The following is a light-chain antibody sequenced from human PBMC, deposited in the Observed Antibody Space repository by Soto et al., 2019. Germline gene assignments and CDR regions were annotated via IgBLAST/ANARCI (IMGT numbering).Light chain of an antibody. J-gene: IGLJ1*01. CDR1: SSDVGGYNY. Sequence: QSVLTQPASVSGSPGQSITISCTGTSSDVGGYNYVSWYQQHPGKAPHLMIYEVSNRPSGVSNRFSGSKSGNTASLTISGLQAEDEADYYCASYTSSPSDVFGTGTKVTVL. CDR2: EVS. CDR3: ASYTSSPSDV. V-gene: IGLV2-14*01.